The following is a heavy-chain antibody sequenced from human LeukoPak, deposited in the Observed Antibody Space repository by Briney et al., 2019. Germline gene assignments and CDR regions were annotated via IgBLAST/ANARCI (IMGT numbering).Heavy chain of an antibody. Sequence: SETLSLTCAVSGYSISSSNWWGWIRQPPGEGLEWIGYIYYSGSTNYSPSLKSRVAMSADTSKNQFSLKLSSVTALDTAIYYCARMRLPGIAATGTVAYFDYWGQGTLVTVSS. CDR1: GYSISSSNW. V-gene: IGHV4-28*06. J-gene: IGHJ4*02. CDR2: IYYSGST. CDR3: ARMRLPGIAATGTVAYFDY. D-gene: IGHD6-13*01.